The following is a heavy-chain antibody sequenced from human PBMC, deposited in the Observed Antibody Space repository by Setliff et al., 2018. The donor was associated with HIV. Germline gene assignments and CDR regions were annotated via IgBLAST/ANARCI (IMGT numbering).Heavy chain of an antibody. J-gene: IGHJ5*01. CDR2: IDPADSYT. V-gene: IGHV5-10-1*01. CDR1: GFSFTSYW. D-gene: IGHD3-10*01. Sequence: GESLKISCKGSGFSFTSYWISWVRQMPGKGLEWMGRIDPADSYTHYSPSFQGHITISIDKSISSASLHWSSLRTSDTAIYYCARHFGYNPGWFDSWGQGTLVT. CDR3: ARHFGYNPGWFDS.